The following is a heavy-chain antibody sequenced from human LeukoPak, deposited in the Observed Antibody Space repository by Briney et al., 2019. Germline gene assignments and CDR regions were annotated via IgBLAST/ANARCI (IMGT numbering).Heavy chain of an antibody. D-gene: IGHD5-18*01. CDR3: ARDLGSYGWYYYGMDV. V-gene: IGHV4-61*01. J-gene: IGHJ6*02. Sequence: SETLSLTCTVSGGSVSSGSYYWSWIRQPPGKGLEWIGYIYYSGSTNYNPSLKSRVTISVDTSKNQFSLKLSSVTAADTAVYYCARDLGSYGWYYYGMDVWGQGTTVTVSS. CDR2: IYYSGST. CDR1: GGSVSSGSYY.